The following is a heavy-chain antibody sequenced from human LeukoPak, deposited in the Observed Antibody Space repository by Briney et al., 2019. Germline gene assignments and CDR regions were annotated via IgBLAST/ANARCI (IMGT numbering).Heavy chain of an antibody. D-gene: IGHD2-21*01. CDR1: GFTFSRHA. CDR3: AKDAGDYCGGDCYPLYYYYMDV. V-gene: IGHV3-23*01. Sequence: QAGGSLRLSCEASGFTFSRHAMSWVRQAPGKGLEWVSSLSGTGGSTYYADSVKGRLTVSRDNSRNMLYLEMNSLRAEDTAVYYCAKDAGDYCGGDCYPLYYYYMDVWGKGTTVTVSS. CDR2: LSGTGGST. J-gene: IGHJ6*03.